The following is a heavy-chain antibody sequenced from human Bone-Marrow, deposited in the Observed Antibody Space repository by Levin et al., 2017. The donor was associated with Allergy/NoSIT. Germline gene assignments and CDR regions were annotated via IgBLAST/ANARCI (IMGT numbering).Heavy chain of an antibody. CDR2: IKQGGSEE. J-gene: IGHJ4*02. Sequence: PGGSLRLSCAASGFNFRSYWMGWVRQAPGKGLEWVANIKQGGSEEYYVDSVKGRFTITRDDAKNSLYLQMNRLRVEDTAFYFCARHSWPFDHWGQGALVTVSS. CDR1: GFNFRSYW. CDR3: ARHSWPFDH. V-gene: IGHV3-7*04.